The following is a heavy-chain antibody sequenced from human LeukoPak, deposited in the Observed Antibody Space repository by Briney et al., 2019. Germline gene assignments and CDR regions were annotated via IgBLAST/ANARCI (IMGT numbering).Heavy chain of an antibody. J-gene: IGHJ6*03. Sequence: SVKVSCKASGGSFSNVITWVRQAPGQGLEWMGRIIPVLGVSNFAQKFQGRVTMTTDTSTSTAYMELRSLRSDDTAVYYCARKSGWGLYYMDVWGKGTTVTVSS. CDR1: GGSFSNV. CDR2: IIPVLGVS. D-gene: IGHD3-3*01. V-gene: IGHV1-69*04. CDR3: ARKSGWGLYYMDV.